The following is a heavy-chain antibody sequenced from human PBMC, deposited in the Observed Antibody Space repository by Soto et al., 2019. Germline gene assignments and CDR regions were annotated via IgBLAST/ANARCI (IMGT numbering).Heavy chain of an antibody. CDR3: AREGRHFDY. V-gene: IGHV1-69*06. CDR2: INPIFGTP. J-gene: IGHJ4*02. Sequence: QVQLVQSGAEVKRPGSSVKVSCKASGGTFSSYAISWVRQAPGQGLEWMGGINPIFGTPHYAQKYQGRVTITADTFTNTAYMELTRLTSDDTAVYFCAREGRHFDYWGQGILVTVSS. CDR1: GGTFSSYA.